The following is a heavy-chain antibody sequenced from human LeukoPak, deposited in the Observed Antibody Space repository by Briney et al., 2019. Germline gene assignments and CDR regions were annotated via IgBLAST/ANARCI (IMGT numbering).Heavy chain of an antibody. V-gene: IGHV3-30*02. CDR3: AKDATMVRGVADFIDY. CDR1: GFTFSSYG. J-gene: IGHJ4*02. CDR2: IRYDGSNK. Sequence: GGSLRLSCAASGFTFSSYGMHWVRQAPGKGLDWVAFIRYDGSNKYYADSVKGRFTISRDNSKNTLYLQMNSLRAEDTAVYYCAKDATMVRGVADFIDYWGQGTLVTVSS. D-gene: IGHD3-10*01.